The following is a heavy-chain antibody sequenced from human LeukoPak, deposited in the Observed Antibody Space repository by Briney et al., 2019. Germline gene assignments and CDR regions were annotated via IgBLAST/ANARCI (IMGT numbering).Heavy chain of an antibody. J-gene: IGHJ4*02. D-gene: IGHD1-1*01. CDR1: GYTFTGYY. CDR3: ARILSMGYNRH. CDR2: ISVYNGNT. V-gene: IGHV1-18*04. Sequence: ASVKVSCKASGYTFTGYYMHWVRQAPGQGLEWMGWISVYNGNTNYAQKLQGRVTMTTDTSTSTAYMELRSLRSDDTAVYYCARILSMGYNRHWGQGTLVTVSS.